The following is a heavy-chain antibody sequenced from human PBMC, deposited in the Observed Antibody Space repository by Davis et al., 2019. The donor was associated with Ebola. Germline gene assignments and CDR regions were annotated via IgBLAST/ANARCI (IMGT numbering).Heavy chain of an antibody. CDR3: AREGGTYYYYYGLDV. Sequence: GESLKISCAASGFIFSSYVMNWVRQAPGKGLEWVSSISSSSSYIYYADSEKGRFTVSRDNAKNSLYLQMNSLRAEDTAVYYCAREGGTYYYYYGLDVWGKGTTVTVSS. CDR1: GFIFSSYV. D-gene: IGHD3-16*01. V-gene: IGHV3-21*01. J-gene: IGHJ6*04. CDR2: ISSSSSYI.